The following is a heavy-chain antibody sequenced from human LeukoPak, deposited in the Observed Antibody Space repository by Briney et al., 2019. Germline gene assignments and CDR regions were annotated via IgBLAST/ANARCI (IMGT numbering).Heavy chain of an antibody. CDR1: GFTFSSSE. CDR3: AKGNTNPDAFDI. Sequence: GGSLRLSCAASGFTFSSSEMNWVRPAPGKGLEWVSAISSSGGSTYYADPVKGRFTISRDNSKNTLYLQMNSLRAEDTAVYYCAKGNTNPDAFDIWGQGTMVTVSS. CDR2: ISSSGGST. D-gene: IGHD1/OR15-1a*01. J-gene: IGHJ3*02. V-gene: IGHV3-23*01.